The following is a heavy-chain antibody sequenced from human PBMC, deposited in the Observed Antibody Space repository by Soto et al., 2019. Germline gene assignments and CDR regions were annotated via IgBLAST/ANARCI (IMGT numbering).Heavy chain of an antibody. J-gene: IGHJ6*02. CDR3: ARALLSHSYDSGGYDSYFHAMDV. CDR1: GGTFSSLD. V-gene: IGHV1-69*06. CDR2: IIPISETT. D-gene: IGHD3-22*01. Sequence: SVKVSCKASGGTFSSLDINWVRQAPGQGLEWMGGIIPISETTNYAQIFQGRVSIVADISTSTAYMELSRLRSEDTAVYYCARALLSHSYDSGGYDSYFHAMDVWGQGTPVTVS.